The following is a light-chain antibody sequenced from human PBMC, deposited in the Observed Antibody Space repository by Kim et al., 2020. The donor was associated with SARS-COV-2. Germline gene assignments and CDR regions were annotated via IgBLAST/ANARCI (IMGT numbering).Light chain of an antibody. CDR1: SLRSYY. V-gene: IGLV3-19*01. CDR2: HKN. CDR3: NSRDTSGTHVV. Sequence: SSELTQDPTVSVALGQTVRIPCQGDSLRSYYASWYQQKPGQAPILLIYHKNDRPSGIPDRFSGSSSGNTAYLTITGAQAEDEADYYCNSRDTSGTHVVFGGGTQLTVL. J-gene: IGLJ2*01.